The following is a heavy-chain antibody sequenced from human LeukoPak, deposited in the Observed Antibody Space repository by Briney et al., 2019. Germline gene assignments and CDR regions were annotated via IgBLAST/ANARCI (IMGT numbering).Heavy chain of an antibody. V-gene: IGHV4-61*08. D-gene: IGHD1-26*01. J-gene: IGHJ4*02. CDR3: ARDGWELLPFSWFDY. CDR1: GGSISSGGYY. CDR2: IYYSGST. Sequence: PSETLSLTCTVSGGSISSGGYYWSWIRQPPGKGLEWIGYIYYSGSTNYNPSLKSRVTISVDTSKNQFSLKLSSVTAADTAVYYCARDGWELLPFSWFDYWGQGTLVTVSS.